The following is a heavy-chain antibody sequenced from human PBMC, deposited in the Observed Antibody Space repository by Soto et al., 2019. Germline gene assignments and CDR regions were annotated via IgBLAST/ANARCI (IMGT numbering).Heavy chain of an antibody. CDR1: GFTFSSYA. CDR3: AREDNYHDSSVYYVAYFHP. D-gene: IGHD3-22*01. CDR2: ISGSGGTT. Sequence: TASGFTFSSYAMTWVRQAPGKGLEWVSIISGSGGTTYYADSVKGRFTISRDNSTNRLYQQMNSLRADDTAVYYCAREDNYHDSSVYYVAYFHPWGQVSLLTVSS. J-gene: IGHJ1*01. V-gene: IGHV3-23*01.